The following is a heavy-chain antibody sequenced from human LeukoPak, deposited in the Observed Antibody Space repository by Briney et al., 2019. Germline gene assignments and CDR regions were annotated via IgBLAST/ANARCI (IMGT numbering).Heavy chain of an antibody. CDR1: GFTFSTYW. CDR3: ARVPPSVGEATSEYFQD. V-gene: IGHV3-74*01. D-gene: IGHD1-26*01. J-gene: IGHJ1*01. Sequence: GGSLRLSCAASGFTFSTYWMHWVRQAPGKGLLWVSRIDTDGSITNYADSVKGRFTISRDNAKNTLYLQMNSLRSEDTAVYYCARVPPSVGEATSEYFQDWGQGTLVTVSS. CDR2: IDTDGSIT.